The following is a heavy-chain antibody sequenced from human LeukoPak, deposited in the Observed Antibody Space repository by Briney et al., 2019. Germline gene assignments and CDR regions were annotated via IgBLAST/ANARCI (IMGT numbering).Heavy chain of an antibody. CDR3: ARGDMVRGYYYMDV. CDR1: GYTFTSYY. J-gene: IGHJ6*03. CDR2: INPKSGDT. D-gene: IGHD3-10*01. Sequence: ASVKVSCKASGYTFTSYYMHWVRQAPGQGLEWLGWINPKSGDTNYAQKFQGRVTMTRDTSISTADMDLSTLTSDDTAVYYCARGDMVRGYYYMDVWGKGTTVTVSS. V-gene: IGHV1-2*02.